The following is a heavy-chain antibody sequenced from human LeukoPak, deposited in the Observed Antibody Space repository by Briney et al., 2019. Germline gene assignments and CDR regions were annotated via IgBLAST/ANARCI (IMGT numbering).Heavy chain of an antibody. CDR2: IYYSGST. Sequence: SETLSLTCTVSGGSISSSSYYWGWIRQPPGKGLEWIGSIYYSGSTYYNPSLKSRVTISVDTSKNQFSLKLSSVTAVDTAVYYCARLGGYDSSGYFDYWGQGTLVTVSS. CDR3: ARLGGYDSSGYFDY. J-gene: IGHJ4*02. D-gene: IGHD3-22*01. CDR1: GGSISSSSYY. V-gene: IGHV4-39*01.